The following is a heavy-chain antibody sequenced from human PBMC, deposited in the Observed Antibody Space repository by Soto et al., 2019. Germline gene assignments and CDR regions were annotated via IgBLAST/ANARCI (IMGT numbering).Heavy chain of an antibody. CDR3: AKDRRRYFDLVSWFDP. CDR1: GFTFDDYA. Sequence: PGGSLRLSCAASGFTFDDYAMHWVRQAPGKGLEWVSGISWNSGSIGYADSVKGRFTISRGNAKNSLYLQMNSLRAEDTALYYCAKDRRRYFDLVSWFDPWGQGTLVTVSS. CDR2: ISWNSGSI. J-gene: IGHJ5*02. V-gene: IGHV3-9*01. D-gene: IGHD3-9*01.